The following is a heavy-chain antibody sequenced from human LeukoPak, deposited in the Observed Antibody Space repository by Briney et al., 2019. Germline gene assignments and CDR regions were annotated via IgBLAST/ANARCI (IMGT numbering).Heavy chain of an antibody. Sequence: PSETLSLTCTVSGGSISNYFWSWIRQPPGRGLEWIGYIHYLGSTNYNPSLKSRVTISLDTSKNQFFLKLRSVTAADTAVYYCARGTFEMGTAWYLDDHWGQGTLVSVSS. V-gene: IGHV4-59*01. D-gene: IGHD6-19*01. J-gene: IGHJ1*01. CDR3: ARGTFEMGTAWYLDDH. CDR1: GGSISNYF. CDR2: IHYLGST.